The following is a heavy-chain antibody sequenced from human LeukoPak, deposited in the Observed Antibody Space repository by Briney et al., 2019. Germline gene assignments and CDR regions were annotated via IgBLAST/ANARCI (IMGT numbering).Heavy chain of an antibody. CDR1: GFTFSSYA. CDR2: INNSGTDT. CDR3: AKVVDTAMERRGVFDY. D-gene: IGHD5-18*01. Sequence: GGSLRLSCAASGFTFSSYAMTWVRQAPGKGLEWVSSINNSGTDTYYEDSVKGRFTISRDNSKNTLYLQMNNLRADDTAVYYCAKVVDTAMERRGVFDYWGQGTLVTVSS. J-gene: IGHJ4*02. V-gene: IGHV3-23*01.